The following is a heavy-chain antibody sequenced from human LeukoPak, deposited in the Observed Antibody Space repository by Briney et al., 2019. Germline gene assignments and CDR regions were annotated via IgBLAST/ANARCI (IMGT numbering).Heavy chain of an antibody. V-gene: IGHV1-18*04. CDR3: ARDHLVAGDFDY. D-gene: IGHD6-19*01. CDR1: GYTFTSYG. CDR2: ISAYNGNT. J-gene: IGHJ4*02. Sequence: ASVKVSCKASGYTFTSYGISWVRQAPGQGLEWMGWISAYNGNTNYAQKLQGRVAMTTDTSTSTAYMELRSLRSDDTAVYYCARDHLVAGDFDYWGQGTLVTVSS.